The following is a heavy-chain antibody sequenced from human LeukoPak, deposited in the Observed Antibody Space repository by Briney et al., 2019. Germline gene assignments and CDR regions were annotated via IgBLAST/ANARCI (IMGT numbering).Heavy chain of an antibody. CDR1: GFTFSSYA. V-gene: IGHV3-30-3*01. CDR2: ISYDGSNK. D-gene: IGHD6-19*01. CDR3: AREVVAGN. J-gene: IGHJ4*02. Sequence: GGSLRLSCAASGFTFSSYAMHWVRQAPGKGLEWVAVISYDGSNKYYADSVKGRFTISRDNAKNSLYLQMNSLRAEDTAVYYCAREVVAGNWGQGTLVTVSS.